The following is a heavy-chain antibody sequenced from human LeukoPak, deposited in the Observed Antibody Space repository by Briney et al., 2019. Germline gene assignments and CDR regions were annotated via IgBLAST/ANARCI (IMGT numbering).Heavy chain of an antibody. CDR1: GLTFSSYG. CDR3: ARGFLGDWFDP. D-gene: IGHD3-3*01. CDR2: ISYDGSNK. J-gene: IGHJ5*02. V-gene: IGHV3-30*03. Sequence: PGRSLRLSCAASGLTFSSYGMHWVRQAPGKGLEWVAVISYDGSNKYYADSVKGRFTISRDNSKNTLYLQMNSLRAEDTAVYYCARGFLGDWFDPWGQGTLVTVSS.